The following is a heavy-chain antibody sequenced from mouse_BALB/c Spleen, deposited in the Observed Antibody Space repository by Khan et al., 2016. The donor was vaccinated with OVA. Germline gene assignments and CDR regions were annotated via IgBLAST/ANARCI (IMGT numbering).Heavy chain of an antibody. CDR1: GFSLTNFG. Sequence: QVQLKESGPDLVAPSQSLSITCTVSGFSLTNFGVHWFRQPPGKGLEWLVVIWSDGRTTYNSALKSRLSISKDNSKSQVFLKMNSLQTDDTAMYYCARHRVGYFDGGGAGTTVTVSS. CDR2: IWSDGRT. J-gene: IGHJ1*01. CDR3: ARHRVGYFDG. V-gene: IGHV2-6-2*01.